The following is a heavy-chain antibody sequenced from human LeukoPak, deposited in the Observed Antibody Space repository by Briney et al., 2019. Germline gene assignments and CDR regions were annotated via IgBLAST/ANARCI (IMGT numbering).Heavy chain of an antibody. J-gene: IGHJ5*02. V-gene: IGHV3-33*06. Sequence: GGSLRLSCAASGFTFSSYGMHWVRQAPGKGLEWVAVIWYDGSNKLYADSVKGRFTISRDNSKNTLYLQMNSLRAEDTAVYYCAKYLSEYGDRRHPTCFVPWGQGTLVTVSS. CDR3: AKYLSEYGDRRHPTCFVP. CDR2: IWYDGSNK. D-gene: IGHD4-17*01. CDR1: GFTFSSYG.